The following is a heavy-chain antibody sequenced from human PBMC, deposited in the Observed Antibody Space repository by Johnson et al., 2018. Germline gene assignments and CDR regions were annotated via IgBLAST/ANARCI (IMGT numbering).Heavy chain of an antibody. CDR1: GFTFITYA. CDR2: VSYDGSNK. CDR3: ARDRSRSQKTKLVGITNYLVH. V-gene: IGHV3-30-3*01. Sequence: QVQLVESWGGVGQPGRSLRLSCAASGFTFITYAMHWVRQAPGKGLEWVALVSYDGSNKYYADSVKGRFTISRDNFKNTVFLQMNGLGPEDTAVYYCARDRSRSQKTKLVGITNYLVHSGQGTLVTVSS. D-gene: IGHD3-22*01. J-gene: IGHJ4*02.